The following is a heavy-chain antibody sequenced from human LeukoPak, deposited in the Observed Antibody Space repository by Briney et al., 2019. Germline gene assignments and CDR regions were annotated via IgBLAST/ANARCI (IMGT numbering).Heavy chain of an antibody. CDR1: GGTFSSYA. J-gene: IGHJ4*02. D-gene: IGHD4-23*01. CDR3: ATGLVNAGNSPDY. V-gene: IGHV1-24*01. Sequence: ASVKVSCKASGGTFSSYAISWVRQAPGKGLEWMGGFDPEDGETIYAQKFQGRVTMTEDTSTDTAYMELSSLRSEDTAVYYCATGLVNAGNSPDYWGQGTLVTVSS. CDR2: FDPEDGET.